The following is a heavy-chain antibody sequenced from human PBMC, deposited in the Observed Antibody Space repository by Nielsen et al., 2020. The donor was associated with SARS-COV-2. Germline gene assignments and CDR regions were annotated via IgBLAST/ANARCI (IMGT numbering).Heavy chain of an antibody. D-gene: IGHD3/OR15-3a*01. Sequence: SETLSLTCAVYGGSFSAYCWTWVRQPPGQGLEWIGEITHGGTTNYNPSLKSRVTMSVDTSKNQFSLKLSSVTAADTAVYYCARLDWGRVEYWGQGILVTVSS. CDR2: ITHGGTT. V-gene: IGHV4-34*01. J-gene: IGHJ4*02. CDR3: ARLDWGRVEY. CDR1: GGSFSAYC.